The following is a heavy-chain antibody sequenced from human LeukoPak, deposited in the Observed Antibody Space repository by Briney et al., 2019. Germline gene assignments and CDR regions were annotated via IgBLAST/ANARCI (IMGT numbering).Heavy chain of an antibody. CDR2: ISSSSSYI. V-gene: IGHV3-21*01. CDR1: GFTFSSYS. J-gene: IGHJ4*02. Sequence: GGSLRLSYAASGFTFSSYSMNWVRQAPGKGLEWVSSISSSSSYIYYADSVKGRFTISSDNAKNSLYLQMNSLRAEDTAVYYCARTHGAYSSSFGPDWGQGTLVTVSS. CDR3: ARTHGAYSSSFGPD. D-gene: IGHD6-6*01.